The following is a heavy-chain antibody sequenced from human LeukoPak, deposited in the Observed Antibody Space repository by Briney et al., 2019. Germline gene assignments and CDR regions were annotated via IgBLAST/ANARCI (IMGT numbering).Heavy chain of an antibody. Sequence: SETLSLTCTVSGGSISSYYWSWIRQPPGKGLEWIGYIYYSGSTNYNPSLKSRVTISVDTSKNQFSLKLSSVTAADTAVYYCARGGRTLYYYYGMDVWGQGTTVTVSS. V-gene: IGHV4-59*01. J-gene: IGHJ6*02. CDR2: IYYSGST. CDR3: ARGGRTLYYYYGMDV. D-gene: IGHD1-26*01. CDR1: GGSISSYY.